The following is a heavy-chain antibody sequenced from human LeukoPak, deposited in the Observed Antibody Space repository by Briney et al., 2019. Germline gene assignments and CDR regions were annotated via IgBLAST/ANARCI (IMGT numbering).Heavy chain of an antibody. CDR1: GGSISSGGYY. Sequence: PSETLSLTCTVSGGSISSGGYYWSWIRQHPGKGLEWIGYIYYSGSTYYNPSLKSRVTIPVDTSKNQFSLKLGSVTAADTAVYYCARVSWLGDRGDYYYGMDVWGQGTTVTVSS. CDR2: IYYSGST. V-gene: IGHV4-31*03. D-gene: IGHD3-10*01. CDR3: ARVSWLGDRGDYYYGMDV. J-gene: IGHJ6*02.